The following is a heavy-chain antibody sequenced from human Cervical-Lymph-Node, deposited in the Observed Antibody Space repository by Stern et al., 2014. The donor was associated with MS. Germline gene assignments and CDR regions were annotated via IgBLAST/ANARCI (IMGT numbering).Heavy chain of an antibody. J-gene: IGHJ4*02. V-gene: IGHV1-18*01. Sequence: QVQLVQSGAEVKKPGASVKASCKASGYTFSNYGLTWVRQAPGQGLQWMGWISGYSGKKEYSQELQGRVTMTTDISTYTVYMELRGLMSDDTAVYYCARGATAAPYFFDQWGQGTLVTVSS. D-gene: IGHD6-13*01. CDR2: ISGYSGKK. CDR1: GYTFSNYG. CDR3: ARGATAAPYFFDQ.